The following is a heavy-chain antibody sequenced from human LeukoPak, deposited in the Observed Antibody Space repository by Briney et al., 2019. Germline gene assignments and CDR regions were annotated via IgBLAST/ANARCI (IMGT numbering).Heavy chain of an antibody. CDR1: GFTFSSYW. CDR2: INSDGSTT. CDR3: ARRSSGSPPYYFDY. V-gene: IGHV3-74*01. J-gene: IGHJ4*02. Sequence: GGSLRLSCAASGFTFSSYWMHWVRQAPGKGLVWVSRINSDGSTTNYADSVKGRFTISRDNAKNTLYLQTNSLRAEDTAVYYCARRSSGSPPYYFDYWGQGTLVTVSS. D-gene: IGHD1-26*01.